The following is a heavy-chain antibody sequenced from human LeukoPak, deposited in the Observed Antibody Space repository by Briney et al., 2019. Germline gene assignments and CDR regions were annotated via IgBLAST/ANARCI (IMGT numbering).Heavy chain of an antibody. D-gene: IGHD1-26*01. Sequence: GGSLRLSCAASGFTFNIYAMHWVRRAPGKGLEWVAVISYDGSKTYYADSVKGRFTISRDNSKNTLYLQMNSLRAEDTALYYCARTMYITGSSDFDYWGQGTLVTVSS. V-gene: IGHV3-30-3*01. J-gene: IGHJ4*02. CDR3: ARTMYITGSSDFDY. CDR2: ISYDGSKT. CDR1: GFTFNIYA.